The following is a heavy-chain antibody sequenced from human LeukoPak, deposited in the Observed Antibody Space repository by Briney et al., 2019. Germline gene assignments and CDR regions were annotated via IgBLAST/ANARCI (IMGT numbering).Heavy chain of an antibody. J-gene: IGHJ4*02. CDR1: GFTFANYA. Sequence: SGGSLRLSCAASGFTFANYALSWVRQAPGKGLEWVSYISSSGSTIYYADSVKGRFTISRDNAKNSLYLQMNSLRAEDTAVYYCARPYSGYETDYWGQGTLVTVSS. D-gene: IGHD5-12*01. V-gene: IGHV3-48*03. CDR3: ARPYSGYETDY. CDR2: ISSSGSTI.